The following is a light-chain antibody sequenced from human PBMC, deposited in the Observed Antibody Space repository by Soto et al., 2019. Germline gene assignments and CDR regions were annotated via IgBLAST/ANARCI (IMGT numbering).Light chain of an antibody. CDR1: QSISSW. Sequence: DIPMTQSPSTLSASVGDRVTITGRASQSISSWLAWYQQKPGKAPKLLIYDASSLESGVPSRFSGSGSGTEFTLTISSLQPDDFATYYCQQYNSYSGTFGQGTKVEIK. CDR2: DAS. V-gene: IGKV1-5*01. CDR3: QQYNSYSGT. J-gene: IGKJ1*01.